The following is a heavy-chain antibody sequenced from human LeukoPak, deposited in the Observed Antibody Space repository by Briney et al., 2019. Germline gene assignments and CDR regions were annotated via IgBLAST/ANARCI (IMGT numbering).Heavy chain of an antibody. CDR1: GGSISSSSYY. CDR2: ICYSGST. J-gene: IGHJ4*02. V-gene: IGHV4-39*07. Sequence: PSETLSLTCTVSGGSISSSSYYWGWIRQPPGKGLEWIGSICYSGSTYYNPSLKSRVTISVDTSKNQFSLKLSSVTAADTAVHYCARDGLLWFGEQDWGQGTLVTVSS. D-gene: IGHD3-10*01. CDR3: ARDGLLWFGEQD.